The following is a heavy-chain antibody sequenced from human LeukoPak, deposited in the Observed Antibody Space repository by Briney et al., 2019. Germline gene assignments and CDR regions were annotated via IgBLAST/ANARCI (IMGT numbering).Heavy chain of an antibody. J-gene: IGHJ4*02. V-gene: IGHV1-2*06. CDR2: INPNSGGT. D-gene: IGHD6-19*01. CDR1: GYTFTGYY. Sequence: GASVKVSCKASGYTFTGYYMHWVRQAPGQGLEWMGRINPNSGGTNYAQKFQGRVTMARDTSISTAYMELSRLRSDDTAVYYCASRSAVAGTFDYWGQGTLVTVSS. CDR3: ASRSAVAGTFDY.